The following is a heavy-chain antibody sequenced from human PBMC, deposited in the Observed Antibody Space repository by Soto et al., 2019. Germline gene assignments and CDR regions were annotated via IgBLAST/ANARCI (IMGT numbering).Heavy chain of an antibody. CDR2: VIPIFGTA. V-gene: IGHV1-69*12. CDR1: GGTFSSYA. Sequence: QVQLVQSGAEVKKPGSSVKVSCKASGGTFSSYAISWVRQAPGQGLEWMGGVIPIFGTANYAQKFQGRVTITADESTSTDYMELSSLRSEDPDVYYCARREESGGGPPWDDYYYGMDVWGQGTTGTVSS. CDR3: ARREESGGGPPWDDYYYGMDV. D-gene: IGHD1-26*01. J-gene: IGHJ6*02.